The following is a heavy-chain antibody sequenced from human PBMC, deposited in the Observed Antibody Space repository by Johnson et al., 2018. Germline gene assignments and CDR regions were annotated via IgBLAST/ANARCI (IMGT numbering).Heavy chain of an antibody. CDR1: GFTFSSYA. D-gene: IGHD5/OR15-5a*01. V-gene: IGHV3-30-3*01. Sequence: QVQLQESGGGVVQPGRSLRLSCAASGFTFSSYAMHWVRQAPGKGLEGVAIISYDGSNTYHAASVKGRFTISRDNSKSTLYLQMNSLRSEDTAVYYCARAGEKWIYEVYLDYRGQGTLVTVSS. J-gene: IGHJ4*02. CDR2: ISYDGSNT. CDR3: ARAGEKWIYEVYLDY.